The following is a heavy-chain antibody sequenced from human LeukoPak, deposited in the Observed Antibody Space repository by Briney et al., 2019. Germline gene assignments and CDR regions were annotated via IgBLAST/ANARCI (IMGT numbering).Heavy chain of an antibody. J-gene: IGHJ4*02. V-gene: IGHV3-7*01. D-gene: IGHD1-1*01. CDR3: ARDLAGTVPWYFDY. CDR1: GFTFSSYW. CDR2: IKQDGSEK. Sequence: PGGSLRLSCAASGFTFSSYWMSRVRQAPGKGLEWVANIKQDGSEKYYVDSMKGRFTISRDNAKNSLYLQMNSLRAEDTAVYYCARDLAGTVPWYFDYWGQGTLVTVSS.